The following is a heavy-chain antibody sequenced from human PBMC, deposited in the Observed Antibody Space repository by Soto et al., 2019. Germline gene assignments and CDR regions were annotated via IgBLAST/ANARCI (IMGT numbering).Heavy chain of an antibody. CDR3: ARRSSSWYFDY. V-gene: IGHV3-23*04. CDR2: ISGSDGST. J-gene: IGHJ4*02. CDR1: GFTFSGYA. Sequence: VQLVESGGGLVQPGGSLRLSCAASGFTFSGYAMNWVRQAPGKGLEWVSVISGSDGSTYYADSVKGRFTIYRDNSKNTLNLQMNSLRAEDTAVYYCARRSSSWYFDYWGKGTLVTVAS. D-gene: IGHD6-13*01.